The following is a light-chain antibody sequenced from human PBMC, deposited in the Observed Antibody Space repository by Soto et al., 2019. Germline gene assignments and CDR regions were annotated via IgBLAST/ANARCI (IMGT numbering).Light chain of an antibody. CDR2: DVS. CDR1: SCDVGGYNY. Sequence: QSALTQPASVSGSPGQSIAISYTGTSCDVGGYNYVSWYQHHPGKAPKLMIFDVSNRPSGVSNRFSGSKSGNTASLTISGLQPQHEADYYCSSYTTSNTRQIVFGTGTKLTVL. CDR3: SSYTTSNTRQIV. V-gene: IGLV2-14*03. J-gene: IGLJ1*01.